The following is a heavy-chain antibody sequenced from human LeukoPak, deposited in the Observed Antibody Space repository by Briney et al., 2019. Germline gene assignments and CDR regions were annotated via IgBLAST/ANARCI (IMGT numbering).Heavy chain of an antibody. D-gene: IGHD3-10*01. CDR2: MNPSTGST. V-gene: IGHV1-8*01. CDR3: ARGRFGFFGSGSRSEYYFYMDV. Sequence: ASVKGSCKASGYTFTSYDINWVRQATGQGLEWMGWMNPSTGSTGYSQKFQGRLTITRNTSITTGYMELSSLKYDDTAVYCCARGRFGFFGSGSRSEYYFYMDVWGKGTTVTVSS. J-gene: IGHJ6*03. CDR1: GYTFTSYD.